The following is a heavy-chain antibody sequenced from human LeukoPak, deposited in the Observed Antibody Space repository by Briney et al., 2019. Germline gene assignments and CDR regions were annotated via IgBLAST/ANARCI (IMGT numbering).Heavy chain of an antibody. J-gene: IGHJ4*02. D-gene: IGHD3-22*01. CDR3: ARREVVITTFDY. V-gene: IGHV4-39*01. Sequence: PSETLSLTCTVSGGSISSSGYYWGWIRQPPGKGLEWIGSIYYSGSTYYNPSLKSRVTISVDTSKNQFSLKLSSVTAADTAVYYCARREVVITTFDYWGQGTLVTVSS. CDR2: IYYSGST. CDR1: GGSISSSGYY.